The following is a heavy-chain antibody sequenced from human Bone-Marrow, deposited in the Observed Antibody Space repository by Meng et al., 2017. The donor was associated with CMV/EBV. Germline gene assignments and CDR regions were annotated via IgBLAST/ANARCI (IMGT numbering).Heavy chain of an antibody. D-gene: IGHD6-19*01. Sequence: SETLSLTCTVSGYSISSGYYWGWIRQPPGKGLEWIGSIYYSGSTYYNPSLKSRVTISVDTSKNQFSLKLSSVTAADTAVYYCAREESGWSSWGQGTLVNGAS. V-gene: IGHV4-38-2*02. CDR3: AREESGWSS. CDR1: GYSISSGYY. J-gene: IGHJ5*02. CDR2: IYYSGST.